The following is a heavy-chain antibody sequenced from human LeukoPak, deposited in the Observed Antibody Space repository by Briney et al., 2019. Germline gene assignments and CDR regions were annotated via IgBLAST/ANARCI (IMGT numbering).Heavy chain of an antibody. CDR3: ARDPRWLQLRGFWFDP. Sequence: GASVKVSCKASGYTFTGYYMHWVRQAPGQGLEWMGWINPNSGGTNYAQKFQGRVTMTRDTSISTAYMELSRLRSDDTAVYYCARDPRWLQLRGFWFDPWGQGTLVTVSS. J-gene: IGHJ5*02. CDR2: INPNSGGT. CDR1: GYTFTGYY. D-gene: IGHD5-24*01. V-gene: IGHV1-2*02.